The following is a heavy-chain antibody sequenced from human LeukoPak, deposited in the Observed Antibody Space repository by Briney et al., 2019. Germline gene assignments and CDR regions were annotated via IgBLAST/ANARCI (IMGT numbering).Heavy chain of an antibody. Sequence: SETLSLTCTVSGGSISSYYWSWIRQPPGKGLEWIGYIYYSGSTNYNPSLKSRVTISVDTSKNQFSLKLSSVTAADTAVYYCARDPGSITIFGVVIPDAFDIWGQGTMVTVSS. J-gene: IGHJ3*02. V-gene: IGHV4-59*01. D-gene: IGHD3-3*01. CDR2: IYYSGST. CDR1: GGSISSYY. CDR3: ARDPGSITIFGVVIPDAFDI.